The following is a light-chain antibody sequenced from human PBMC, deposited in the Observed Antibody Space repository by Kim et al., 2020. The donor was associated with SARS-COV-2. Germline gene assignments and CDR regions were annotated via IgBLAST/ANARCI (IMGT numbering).Light chain of an antibody. CDR3: GADHGSGSNFAFYV. CDR2: VGTGGIVG. J-gene: IGLJ1*01. V-gene: IGLV9-49*01. Sequence: QPVLTQPPSASASLGASVTLTCTLSSGYSNYKVDWYQQRPGKGPRFVMRVGTGGIVGSKGDGIPDRFSVLGSGLNRYLTIKNIQEEDESDYHCGADHGSGSNFAFYVFGTGPKVTVL. CDR1: SGYSNYK.